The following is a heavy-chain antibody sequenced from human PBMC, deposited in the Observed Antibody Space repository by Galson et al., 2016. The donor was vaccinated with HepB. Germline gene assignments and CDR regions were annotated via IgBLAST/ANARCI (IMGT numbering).Heavy chain of an antibody. V-gene: IGHV1-46*02. J-gene: IGHJ4*02. CDR2: INPSGGST. CDR3: ARGGYYDSSGSLRY. D-gene: IGHD3-22*01. Sequence: SVKVSCKAFGGTFNSYIINWVRQAPGQGLEWMGVINPSGGSTKDAQNFQGRVTMTRDTSTNTVYMELSSLRSEDTAVYFCARGGYYDSSGSLRYWGQGTLVTVSS. CDR1: GGTFNSYI.